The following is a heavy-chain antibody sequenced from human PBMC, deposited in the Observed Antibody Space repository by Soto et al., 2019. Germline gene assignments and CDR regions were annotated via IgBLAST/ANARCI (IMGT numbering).Heavy chain of an antibody. CDR3: ARDLPYYDILTGIIPNWFDP. J-gene: IGHJ5*02. Sequence: QVQLVQSGAEVKKPGASVKVSCKASGYTFTSYGISWVRQAPGQGLEWMGWISAYNGNTNYVQKLQGRVTMTTDTSXXKXYXXLRSLRSDDTAVYYCARDLPYYDILTGIIPNWFDPWGQGTLVTVSS. CDR1: GYTFTSYG. V-gene: IGHV1-18*01. D-gene: IGHD3-9*01. CDR2: ISAYNGNT.